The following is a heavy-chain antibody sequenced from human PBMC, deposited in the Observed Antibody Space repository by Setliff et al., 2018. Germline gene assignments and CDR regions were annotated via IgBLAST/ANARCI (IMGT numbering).Heavy chain of an antibody. CDR2: IYYSGST. J-gene: IGHJ4*02. CDR1: GGSISSSSYY. CDR3: ARYNYYDSSGYFLTFDY. V-gene: IGHV4-39*01. Sequence: SETLSLTCTVSGGSISSSSYYWGWIRQPPGKGLEWIGSIYYSGSTYYNPSLKSRVTISVDTSKNQFSLKLSSVTAADTAAYYCARYNYYDSSGYFLTFDYWGQGTLVTVSS. D-gene: IGHD3-22*01.